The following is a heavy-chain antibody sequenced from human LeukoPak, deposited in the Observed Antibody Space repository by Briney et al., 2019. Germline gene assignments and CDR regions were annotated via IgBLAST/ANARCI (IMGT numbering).Heavy chain of an antibody. Sequence: GGSLRLSCAASGFTFNYYAMSWVRQAPGKGLEWVSGISDNEGRAYYTDSVKGRFTISRDKTKSTVYPQMHNLRADDTAVYFCARHDSFIPYWGQGTLVTVSP. CDR3: ARHDSFIPY. CDR2: ISDNEGRA. J-gene: IGHJ4*02. CDR1: GFTFNYYA. D-gene: IGHD5-18*01. V-gene: IGHV3-23*01.